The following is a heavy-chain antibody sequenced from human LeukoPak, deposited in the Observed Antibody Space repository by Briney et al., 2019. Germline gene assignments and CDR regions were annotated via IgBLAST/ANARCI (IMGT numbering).Heavy chain of an antibody. CDR2: IYYSGST. Sequence: SETLSLTCTVSGASISSGDYLWSWIRQPPGMGLEWIGNIYYSGSTNYNASLKSRVTISIDTSKNQFSLNLSTVTAADTAVYYCARDLTGTFDYWGQGTLVTVSS. J-gene: IGHJ4*02. V-gene: IGHV4-30-4*01. CDR3: ARDLTGTFDY. D-gene: IGHD1-20*01. CDR1: GASISSGDYL.